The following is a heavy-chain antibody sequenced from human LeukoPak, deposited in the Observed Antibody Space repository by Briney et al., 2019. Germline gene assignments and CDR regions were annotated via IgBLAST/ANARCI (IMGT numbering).Heavy chain of an antibody. CDR1: GGSFSGYY. CDR3: ARLGIAENWFDP. D-gene: IGHD6-13*01. J-gene: IGHJ5*02. V-gene: IGHV4-39*01. CDR2: IYYSGST. Sequence: SETLSLTCAVYGGSFSGYYWGWIRQPPGKGLEWIGSIYYSGSTYYNPSLKSRVTISVDTSKNQFSLKLSSVTAADTAVYYCARLGIAENWFDPWGQGTLVTVSS.